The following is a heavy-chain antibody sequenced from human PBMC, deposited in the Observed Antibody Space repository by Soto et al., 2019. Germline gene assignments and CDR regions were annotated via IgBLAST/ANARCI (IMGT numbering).Heavy chain of an antibody. D-gene: IGHD6-19*01. CDR1: GFTFSGSA. CDR2: IRSKANSYAT. Sequence: GGSLRLACAASGFTFSGSAMHWVRQASGKGLEWVGRIRSKANSYATAYAASVKGRFTISRDDSKNTAYLQMNSLKTEDTAVYYCTRQSSGWAGNDYWGQGTQVTVSS. V-gene: IGHV3-73*01. CDR3: TRQSSGWAGNDY. J-gene: IGHJ4*02.